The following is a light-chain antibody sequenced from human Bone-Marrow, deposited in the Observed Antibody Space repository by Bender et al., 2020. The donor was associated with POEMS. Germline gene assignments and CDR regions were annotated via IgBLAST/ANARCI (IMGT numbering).Light chain of an antibody. V-gene: IGLV2-23*01. Sequence: QSALTQPASLSGSPGQSITISCTASNSGVGIYNFVSWYQQHPGKAPRLMIYEGTKRPSGVSDRFSGSKSGNTASLTISGLQPEDEADYYCCSFAGVGVFGSGTTVTVL. CDR3: CSFAGVGV. CDR2: EGT. J-gene: IGLJ1*01. CDR1: NSGVGIYNF.